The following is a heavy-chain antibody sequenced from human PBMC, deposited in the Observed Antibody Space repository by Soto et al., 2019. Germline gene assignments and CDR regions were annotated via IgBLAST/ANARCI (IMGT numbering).Heavy chain of an antibody. V-gene: IGHV4-59*01. CDR1: GGSISSYY. D-gene: IGHD3-16*01. CDR3: ASMIVDPVLSFDS. CDR2: IFYSGST. J-gene: IGHJ5*01. Sequence: QVQLQESGPGLVKPSETLSLTCTVSGGSISSYYWSWIRQPPGKGLEWIGFIFYSGSTSYNPSLKSRVTISIDTYEYQFSLKLNSVTAADTAVYYCASMIVDPVLSFDSWGQGTLVAVSS.